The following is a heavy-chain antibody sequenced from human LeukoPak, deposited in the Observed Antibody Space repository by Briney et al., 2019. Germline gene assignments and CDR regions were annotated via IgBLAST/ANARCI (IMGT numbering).Heavy chain of an antibody. Sequence: PSETLSLTCTVSGGSISSYYWSWIRQPAGKGLEWIGRIYTSGSTNYNPSLKSRVTMSVDTSKNQFSLKLSSVTAADTAVYYCARDHEGCCSGGSCYAPPKWFDPWGQGTLVTVSS. CDR1: GGSISSYY. V-gene: IGHV4-4*07. CDR2: IYTSGST. J-gene: IGHJ5*02. D-gene: IGHD2-15*01. CDR3: ARDHEGCCSGGSCYAPPKWFDP.